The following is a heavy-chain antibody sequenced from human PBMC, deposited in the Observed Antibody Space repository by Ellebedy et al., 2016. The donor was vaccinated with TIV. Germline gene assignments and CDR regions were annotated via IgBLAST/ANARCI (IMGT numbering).Heavy chain of an antibody. D-gene: IGHD4-17*01. CDR2: VDYSGRA. Sequence: MPGGSLRLSCSVSGVSISSSSDYWGWIRQPPGKGLEWIGSVDYSGRAYNNPSLKSRVTSSVDTSKNQFSLKLTSVTAADTAVYFCARDSDGDYTSFDLWGRGALVIVSS. J-gene: IGHJ2*01. CDR1: GVSISSSSDY. V-gene: IGHV4-39*07. CDR3: ARDSDGDYTSFDL.